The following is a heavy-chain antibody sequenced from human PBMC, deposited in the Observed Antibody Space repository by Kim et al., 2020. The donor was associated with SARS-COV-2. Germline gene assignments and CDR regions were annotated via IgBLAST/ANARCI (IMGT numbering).Heavy chain of an antibody. Sequence: SETLSLTCAVYGGSFSGYYWSWIRQPPGKGLEWIGEINHRGSTNYNPSLKSRVTISVDTSKNQFSLKLSSVTAADTAVYYCARGTRQWLSRHYYYYMDVWGKGTTVSVSS. CDR3: ARGTRQWLSRHYYYYMDV. CDR1: GGSFSGYY. CDR2: INHRGST. V-gene: IGHV4-34*01. D-gene: IGHD6-19*01. J-gene: IGHJ6*03.